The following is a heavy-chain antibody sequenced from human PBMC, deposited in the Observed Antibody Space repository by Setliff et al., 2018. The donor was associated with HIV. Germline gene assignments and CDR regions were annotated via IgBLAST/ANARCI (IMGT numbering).Heavy chain of an antibody. Sequence: ASVKVSCKAAGYTFTAYAIHWLRQVPGQGLEWMGWINAGNGNTKYSQKFQGRVTITRDTSASTAYMELSSLRSEDTAVHYCARGFSVYSSSDPLLNWFDPWGQGTQVTVSS. CDR2: INAGNGNT. J-gene: IGHJ5*02. D-gene: IGHD6-6*01. CDR3: ARGFSVYSSSDPLLNWFDP. CDR1: GYTFTAYA. V-gene: IGHV1-3*01.